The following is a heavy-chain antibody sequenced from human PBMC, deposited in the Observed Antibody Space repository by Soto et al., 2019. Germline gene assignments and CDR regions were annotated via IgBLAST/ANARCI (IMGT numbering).Heavy chain of an antibody. CDR1: GFTFSTYA. Sequence: GGSLRLSCAASGFTFSTYALSWVRQAPGKGLEWVSAISANGQGIYYADSVRGRFTISRDNSKNTIFLHMDSLRAEDTSVYYCAKDRNYPRDQFHYWGQGTLVTVSS. CDR2: ISANGQGI. V-gene: IGHV3-23*01. CDR3: AKDRNYPRDQFHY. J-gene: IGHJ4*02. D-gene: IGHD1-7*01.